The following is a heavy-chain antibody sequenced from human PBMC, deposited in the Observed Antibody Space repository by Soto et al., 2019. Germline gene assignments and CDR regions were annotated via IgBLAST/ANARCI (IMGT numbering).Heavy chain of an antibody. CDR2: VNNDGSIT. CDR1: GFDFTNSW. V-gene: IGHV3-74*01. J-gene: IGHJ4*02. Sequence: EVQLVESGGGLVQPGGSLRLSCAASGFDFTNSWMHWVRQAPGKGLVWVSHVNNDGSITTYADSVKGRFTISRDNAKNTVYLQMNSLRVEDTAVYYCTRDQRYSSAVWGQGTLVTVSS. D-gene: IGHD5-18*01. CDR3: TRDQRYSSAV.